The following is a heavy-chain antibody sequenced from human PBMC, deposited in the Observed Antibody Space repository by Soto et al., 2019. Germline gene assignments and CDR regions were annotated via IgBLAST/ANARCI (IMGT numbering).Heavy chain of an antibody. V-gene: IGHV1-8*01. CDR1: GYTFTSYD. Sequence: SVKVSCKASGYTFTSYDINWVRQATGQGLEWMGWMNPNSGNTGYAQKFQGRVTMTRNTSISTAYMELSSLRSEDTAVYYCARVISRSITIFGVVTRYYFDYWGQRPLVTVSS. CDR3: ARVISRSITIFGVVTRYYFDY. J-gene: IGHJ4*02. CDR2: MNPNSGNT. D-gene: IGHD3-3*01.